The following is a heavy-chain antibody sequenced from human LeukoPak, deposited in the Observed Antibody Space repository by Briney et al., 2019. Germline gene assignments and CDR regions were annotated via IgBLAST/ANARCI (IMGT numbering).Heavy chain of an antibody. J-gene: IGHJ6*03. CDR1: GFTFSSYA. Sequence: GRSLRLSCAASGFTFSSYAMHWVRQAPGKGLEWVSGISATGGSTYYADSVKGRFTISRDNSKNTVILQMSSLRVEDTALYYCAKRHCRGGTCYSDSYYLDVWGKGTTVTVSS. CDR2: ISATGGST. D-gene: IGHD2-15*01. CDR3: AKRHCRGGTCYSDSYYLDV. V-gene: IGHV3-23*01.